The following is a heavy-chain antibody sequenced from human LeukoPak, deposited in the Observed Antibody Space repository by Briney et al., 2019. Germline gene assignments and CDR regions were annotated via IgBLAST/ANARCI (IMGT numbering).Heavy chain of an antibody. D-gene: IGHD5-12*01. CDR3: ARIRYGGYGDY. V-gene: IGHV3-48*01. CDR1: EFTFSSYS. Sequence: GGSLRLSCAASEFTFSSYSMNWVRQAPGKGLEWVSYITNSGNSKSYADSVKGRFTISRDNTKNSLYLQMNGLRAEDTAVYYCARIRYGGYGDYWGQGTLVTVSS. CDR2: ITNSGNSK. J-gene: IGHJ4*02.